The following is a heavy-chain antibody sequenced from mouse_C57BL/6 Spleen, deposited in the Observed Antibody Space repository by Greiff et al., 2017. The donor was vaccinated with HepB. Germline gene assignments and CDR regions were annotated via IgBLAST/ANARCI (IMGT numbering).Heavy chain of an antibody. Sequence: QVQLKQPGAELVKPGASVKMSCKASGYTFTSYWITWVKQRPGQGLEWIGDIYPGSGSTNYNEKFKSKATLTVDTSSSTAYMQLSSLTSEDSAVYYCARNWDGYAMDYWGQGTSVTVSS. V-gene: IGHV1-55*01. CDR2: IYPGSGST. J-gene: IGHJ4*01. CDR1: GYTFTSYW. CDR3: ARNWDGYAMDY. D-gene: IGHD4-1*01.